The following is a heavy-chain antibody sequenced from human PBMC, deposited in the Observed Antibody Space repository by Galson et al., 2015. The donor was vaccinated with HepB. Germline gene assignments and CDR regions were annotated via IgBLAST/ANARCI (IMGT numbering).Heavy chain of an antibody. D-gene: IGHD6-19*01. V-gene: IGHV5-51*01. CDR2: IYPGDSDT. Sequence: QSGAEVKKPGESLKISCKGSGYSFTSYWIGWVRQMPGKGLEWMGIIYPGDSDTRYSPSFQGQVTISADKSISTAYLQWSSLKASDTAMYYCARTGYSSGWHQNPVDYWGQGTLVTVSS. CDR3: ARTGYSSGWHQNPVDY. J-gene: IGHJ4*02. CDR1: GYSFTSYW.